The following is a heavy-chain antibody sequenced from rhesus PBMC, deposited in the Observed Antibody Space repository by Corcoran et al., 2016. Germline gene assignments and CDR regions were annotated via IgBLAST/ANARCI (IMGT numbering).Heavy chain of an antibody. J-gene: IGHJ4*01. CDR2: IKGKSGRT. CDR3: AKDGPYSSGWSY. D-gene: IGHD6S26*01. Sequence: QVQLQESGPGLVKPSETLSLTCTVSGASISSNWWSWIRQPPGKGLEWIGEIKGKSGRTTSNPAPKSRVTISKDASKNQFSLKLSSVTAADTAVYYCAKDGPYSSGWSYWGQGVLVTVSS. V-gene: IGHV4-80*01. CDR1: GASISSNW.